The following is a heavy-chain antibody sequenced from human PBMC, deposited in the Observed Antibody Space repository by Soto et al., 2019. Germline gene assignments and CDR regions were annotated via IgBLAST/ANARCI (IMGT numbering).Heavy chain of an antibody. CDR1: GFTFSSYW. D-gene: IGHD2-2*01. J-gene: IGHJ4*02. CDR2: IKQDGSEK. CDR3: ARGGSRDIVVVPAAKSLWRVDTAIANEQSYIDY. Sequence: GGSLRLSCAASGFTFSSYWMSWVRQAPGKGLEWVANIKQDGSEKYYVDSVKGRFTISRDNAKNSLYLQMNSLRAEDTAVYYCARGGSRDIVVVPAAKSLWRVDTAIANEQSYIDYWGQGTLVTVSS. V-gene: IGHV3-7*05.